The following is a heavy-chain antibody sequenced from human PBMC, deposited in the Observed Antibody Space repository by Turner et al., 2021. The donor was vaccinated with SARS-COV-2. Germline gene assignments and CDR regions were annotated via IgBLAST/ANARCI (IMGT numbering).Heavy chain of an antibody. CDR2: IWYDGSNK. D-gene: IGHD2-2*01. J-gene: IGHJ3*02. CDR3: ARPPVPEVLPNSIDAFDI. CDR1: GFTFSSYG. Sequence: QVQLVESGCGVFLLGRSLRLSCAASGFTFSSYGMHWVRQAPGKGLEWVAVIWYDGSNKYYADSVKGRFTISRDKSKNTLYLKMNSLRAEDTAVYYCARPPVPEVLPNSIDAFDIWGQGTMVTVSS. V-gene: IGHV3-33*01.